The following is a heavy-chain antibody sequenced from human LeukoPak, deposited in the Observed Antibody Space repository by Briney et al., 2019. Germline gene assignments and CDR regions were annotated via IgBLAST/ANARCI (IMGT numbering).Heavy chain of an antibody. CDR2: ISLAGQT. D-gene: IGHD1-26*01. J-gene: IGHJ4*02. CDR3: SRESGPVCPLGY. V-gene: IGHV4/OR15-8*02. Sequence: SETLSLTCGVSGGSISGTNWWSWVRQPPGQGLEWIGEISLAGQTNYNPSLNGRVTMSLDKSSNQLSLHLTSVTAADTATYFCSRESGPVCPLGYWGEGTLVIVSS. CDR1: GGSISGTNW.